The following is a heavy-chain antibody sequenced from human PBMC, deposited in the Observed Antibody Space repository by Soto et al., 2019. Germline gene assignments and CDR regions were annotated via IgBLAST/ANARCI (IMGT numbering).Heavy chain of an antibody. CDR3: AKDLAPPDYGSGSLFHYMDV. D-gene: IGHD3-10*01. V-gene: IGHV4-30-4*01. CDR2: IYYSGST. J-gene: IGHJ6*03. CDR1: GGSISSGDYY. Sequence: TLSLTCTVSGGSISSGDYYWSWIRQPPGKGLEWIGYIYYSGSTYYNPSLKSRVTISVDTSKNQFSLKLSSVTAADTAVYYCAKDLAPPDYGSGSLFHYMDVWGKGTTVTVSS.